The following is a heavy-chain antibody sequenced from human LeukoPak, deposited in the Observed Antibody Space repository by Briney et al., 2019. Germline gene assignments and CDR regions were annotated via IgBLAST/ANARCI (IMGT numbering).Heavy chain of an antibody. V-gene: IGHV1-2*02. D-gene: IGHD3-22*01. Sequence: ASVKVSCKASGYTFTSYGISWVRQAPGQGLEWMGWINPNSGGTNYAQKFQGRVTMTRDTSISTAYMELSRLRSDDTAVYYCARVRLTYYYDSSGLDYWGQGTLVTVSS. CDR2: INPNSGGT. J-gene: IGHJ4*02. CDR1: GYTFTSYG. CDR3: ARVRLTYYYDSSGLDY.